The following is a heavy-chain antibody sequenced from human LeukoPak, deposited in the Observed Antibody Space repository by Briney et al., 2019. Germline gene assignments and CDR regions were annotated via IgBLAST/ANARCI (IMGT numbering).Heavy chain of an antibody. CDR2: IKQDGSEK. D-gene: IGHD1-26*01. CDR1: GFTFSSYW. CDR3: ARASWDYSGSYHWFDP. V-gene: IGHV3-7*01. Sequence: GGSLRLSCAASGFTFSSYWMSWVRQAPGKGLEWVANIKQDGSEKYYVDSVKGRFTISRDNAKNSLYLQMNSLRAEDTAVYYCARASWDYSGSYHWFDPWGQGTLVTVSS. J-gene: IGHJ5*02.